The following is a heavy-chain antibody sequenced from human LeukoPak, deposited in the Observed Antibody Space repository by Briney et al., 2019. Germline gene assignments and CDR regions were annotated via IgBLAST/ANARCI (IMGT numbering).Heavy chain of an antibody. V-gene: IGHV3-48*01. D-gene: IGHD6-19*01. CDR1: GFTFSSYS. J-gene: IGHJ4*02. CDR3: ARDVAGYFDY. Sequence: GGSLRLSCAASGFTFSSYSMNWVRQAPGKGLEWVSYISSSSSTIYYADSVKGRFTISRDNAKNSLYLQMNSPRAEDTAVYYCARDVAGYFDYWGQGTLVTVSS. CDR2: ISSSSSTI.